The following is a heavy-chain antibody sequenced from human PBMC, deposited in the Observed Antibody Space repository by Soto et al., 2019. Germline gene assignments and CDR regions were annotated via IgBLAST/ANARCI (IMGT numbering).Heavy chain of an antibody. CDR1: GFTFSSYA. D-gene: IGHD6-13*01. Sequence: GGSLRLSCAASGFTFSSYAMSWVRQAPGKGLEWVSVIGGTSSTTFYADSVRGRFTISRDNSKNTLYLQMNSLRAEDTAVYYCAKRPGYSNSWYSFDYWGQGTLVTVSS. V-gene: IGHV3-23*01. CDR3: AKRPGYSNSWYSFDY. CDR2: IGGTSSTT. J-gene: IGHJ4*02.